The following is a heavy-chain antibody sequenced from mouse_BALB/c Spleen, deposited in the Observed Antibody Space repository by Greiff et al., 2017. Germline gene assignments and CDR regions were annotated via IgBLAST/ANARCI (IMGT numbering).Heavy chain of an antibody. Sequence: VQLKESGAELVRSGASVKLSCTASGFNINDYYMHWVKQRPERGLEWIGWIDPENGDTEYAPKFQGKATMTADTSSNTAYLQLSSLTSEDTAVYYCNEVYYGSWYFDVWGAGTTVTVSS. CDR1: GFNINDYY. D-gene: IGHD2-1*01. V-gene: IGHV14-4*02. J-gene: IGHJ1*01. CDR2: IDPENGDT. CDR3: NEVYYGSWYFDV.